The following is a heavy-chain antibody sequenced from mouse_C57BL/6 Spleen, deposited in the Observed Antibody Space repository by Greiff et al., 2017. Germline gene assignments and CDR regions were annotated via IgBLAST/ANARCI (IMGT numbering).Heavy chain of an antibody. CDR3: TREAGEMYFDY. CDR2: IDPETGGT. CDR1: GYTFTDYE. V-gene: IGHV1-15*01. Sequence: QVQLQQSGAELVRPGASVTLSCKASGYTFTDYEMHWVKQTPVHGLEWIGAIDPETGGTAYNQKFKGKAILTADKSSSTAYMELRSLTSEDSAVYYCTREAGEMYFDYGGQGTTLTVSS. J-gene: IGHJ2*01. D-gene: IGHD3-2*02.